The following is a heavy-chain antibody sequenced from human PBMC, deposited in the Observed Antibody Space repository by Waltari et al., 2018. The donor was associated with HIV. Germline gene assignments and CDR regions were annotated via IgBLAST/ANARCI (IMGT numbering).Heavy chain of an antibody. CDR3: AMGVRYLGP. Sequence: EVRLVATGGSLIHSGGSLRLSCRASNFTIGSNYVTWVRQSPQRGLDGVSVIYTDDTTHYSDSVRGRFVISRSTSKDTVFLLLNNLLFDDTATYYCAMGVRYLGPWGQGTRVTVSS. V-gene: IGHV3-53*02. CDR1: NFTIGSNY. D-gene: IGHD3-10*01. J-gene: IGHJ5*02. CDR2: IYTDDTT.